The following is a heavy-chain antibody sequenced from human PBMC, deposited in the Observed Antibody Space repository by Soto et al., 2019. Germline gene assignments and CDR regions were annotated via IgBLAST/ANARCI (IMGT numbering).Heavy chain of an antibody. Sequence: QVQLVQSGAEVKKPGASVKVSCKASGYTFTSYGISWVRQAPGQGLERMGWINAYNGNTKYAQKLQGRVTMTTGTSTSTAYMELRSLRSDDTAVDYCARDQAMAQFDYWGQGTLVTVYS. J-gene: IGHJ4*02. CDR2: INAYNGNT. CDR3: ARDQAMAQFDY. V-gene: IGHV1-18*01. D-gene: IGHD5-18*01. CDR1: GYTFTSYG.